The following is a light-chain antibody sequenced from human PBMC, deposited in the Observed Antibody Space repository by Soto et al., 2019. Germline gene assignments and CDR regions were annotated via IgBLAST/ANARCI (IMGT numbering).Light chain of an antibody. CDR2: KAS. CDR3: QQYNSPWT. CDR1: QSISSW. J-gene: IGKJ1*01. V-gene: IGKV1-5*03. Sequence: DIQMTQSPSTLSASVGDRVTITCRASQSISSWLAWYQQKPGKAPKLLIYKASILESGVPSRFSGSGSGTEFTLTISSLQPYDFATYYCQQYNSPWTFGQGTKVEIK.